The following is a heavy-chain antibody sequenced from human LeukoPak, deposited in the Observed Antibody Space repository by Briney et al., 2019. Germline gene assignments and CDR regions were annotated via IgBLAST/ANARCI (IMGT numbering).Heavy chain of an antibody. Sequence: SETLSLTCAVYGGSFSGYYWSWIRQPPGKGLEWIGEINHSGSTNYNPSLKSRVTISVDTSKNQFSLRLSSVTAADTAVYYCARGATGVIRWGPSNRNFDYWGQGTLVTVSS. J-gene: IGHJ4*02. D-gene: IGHD1-14*01. CDR2: INHSGST. CDR1: GGSFSGYY. CDR3: ARGATGVIRWGPSNRNFDY. V-gene: IGHV4-34*01.